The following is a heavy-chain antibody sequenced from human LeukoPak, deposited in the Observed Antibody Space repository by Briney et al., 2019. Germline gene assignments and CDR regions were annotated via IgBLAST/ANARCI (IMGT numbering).Heavy chain of an antibody. CDR1: GGTFSSYA. CDR3: ARAEVFWSGPFDY. D-gene: IGHD3-3*01. V-gene: IGHV1-69*13. CDR2: IIPIFGTA. J-gene: IGHJ4*02. Sequence: SVKVSCKAPGGTFSSYAISWVRQAPGQGLEWMGGIIPIFGTANYAQKFQGRVTITADESTSTAYMELSSLRSEDTAVYYCARAEVFWSGPFDYWGQGTLVTVSS.